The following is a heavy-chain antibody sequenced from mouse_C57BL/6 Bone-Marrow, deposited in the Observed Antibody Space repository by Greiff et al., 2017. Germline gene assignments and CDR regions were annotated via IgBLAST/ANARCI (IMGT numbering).Heavy chain of an antibody. V-gene: IGHV1-59*01. CDR1: GYTFTSYW. Sequence: VQLQQSGAELVRPGPSVKLSCKASGYTFTSYWWHWVQQRTGQGLEWNGVIDPYDSSTNYNQKFKGKATLTIDTSSSTVYMQLCILTSEDSAVYYGARGPITTVVHYYAMYFWAHGTSVTVPS. J-gene: IGHJ4*01. CDR3: ARGPITTVVHYYAMYF. CDR2: IDPYDSST. D-gene: IGHD1-1*01.